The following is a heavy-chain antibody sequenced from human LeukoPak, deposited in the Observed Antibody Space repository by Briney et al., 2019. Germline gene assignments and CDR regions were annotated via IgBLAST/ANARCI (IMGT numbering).Heavy chain of an antibody. CDR3: ARDHYYDSSGYTKPQGLDY. CDR1: GFTVSSNY. Sequence: PGGSLRLSCAASGFTVSSNYMTWVRQAPGKGLEWVSHIYSGGSTYYADSVKGRFTISRDNSKNTLYVQMNSLRAEDTAVYYCARDHYYDSSGYTKPQGLDYWGQGTLVTVSS. J-gene: IGHJ4*02. CDR2: IYSGGST. V-gene: IGHV3-53*01. D-gene: IGHD3-22*01.